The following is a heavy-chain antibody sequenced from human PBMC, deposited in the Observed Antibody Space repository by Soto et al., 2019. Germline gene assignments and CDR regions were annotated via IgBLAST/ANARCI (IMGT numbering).Heavy chain of an antibody. CDR3: ARGFGFSGFDYYGMDV. CDR2: IYYSGST. Sequence: SETLSLTCTVSAGSISSYFSSWIRQPPGKGLEWIGYIYYSGSTNYNPSLKSRVTISVDTSKNQFSLKVNSVTAADTAVYYCARGFGFSGFDYYGMDVWGQGTMVTVSS. CDR1: AGSISSYF. V-gene: IGHV4-59*01. J-gene: IGHJ6*02. D-gene: IGHD5-12*01.